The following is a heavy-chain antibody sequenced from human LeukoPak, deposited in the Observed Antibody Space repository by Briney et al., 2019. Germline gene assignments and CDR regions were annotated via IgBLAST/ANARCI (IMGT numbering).Heavy chain of an antibody. D-gene: IGHD3-22*01. CDR1: GFIFSSNA. J-gene: IGHJ4*02. CDR2: ISGSGGST. CDR3: AKANYYDSSGYYENLDS. V-gene: IGHV3-23*01. Sequence: GGSLRLSCAASGFIFSSNAMSWVRQAPGKGLEWVSAISGSGGSTYYADSVKGRFTISRDNSKNTLYLQMNSLRAEDTAVYYCAKANYYDSSGYYENLDSWGQGTLVTVS.